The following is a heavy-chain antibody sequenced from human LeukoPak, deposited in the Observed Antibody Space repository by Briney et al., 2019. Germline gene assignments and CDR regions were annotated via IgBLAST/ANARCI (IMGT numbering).Heavy chain of an antibody. Sequence: GGSLRLSCAASGFTFRIYWMNWARQAPGKGLEWVANINHNGNVNYYVDSVKGRFTISRDNAKISLYLQMSNLRAEDTAVYFCARGGGLDVWGQGATVTVS. D-gene: IGHD1-26*01. CDR1: GFTFRIYW. J-gene: IGHJ6*02. CDR3: ARGGGLDV. CDR2: INHNGNVN. V-gene: IGHV3-7*03.